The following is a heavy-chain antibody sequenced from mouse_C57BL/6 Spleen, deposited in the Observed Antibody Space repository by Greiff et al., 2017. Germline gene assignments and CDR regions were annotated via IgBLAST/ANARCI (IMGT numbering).Heavy chain of an antibody. CDR3: ARHQAWFAY. J-gene: IGHJ3*01. CDR2: ISGGGGNT. Sequence: DVQLVESGGGLVKPGGSLKLSCAASGFTFSSYTMSWVRQTPEKRLEWVATISGGGGNTYYPDSVKGRFTISRDNAKNTLYLQMSSLRSEDTALYYCARHQAWFAYWGQGTLVTVSA. V-gene: IGHV5-9*01. CDR1: GFTFSSYT. D-gene: IGHD3-2*02.